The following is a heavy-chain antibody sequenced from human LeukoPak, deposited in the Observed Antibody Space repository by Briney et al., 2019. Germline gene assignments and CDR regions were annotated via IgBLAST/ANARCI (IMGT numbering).Heavy chain of an antibody. D-gene: IGHD2-15*01. CDR2: IRYDGSNK. V-gene: IGHV3-30*02. CDR3: AKDQGSGPYEYYFDY. J-gene: IGHJ4*02. CDR1: GFTFSSYG. Sequence: PGGSLRLSCAASGFTFSSYGMHWVRQAPGKGLEWVAFIRYDGSNKYYADSVKGRFTISRDNSKNTLYLQMNSLRAEDTAVYYCAKDQGSGPYEYYFDYWGQGTLVTVSS.